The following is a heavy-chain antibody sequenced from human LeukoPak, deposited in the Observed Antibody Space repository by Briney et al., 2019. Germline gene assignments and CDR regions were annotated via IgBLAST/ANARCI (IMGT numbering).Heavy chain of an antibody. J-gene: IGHJ4*02. D-gene: IGHD3-22*01. Sequence: SVKVSCKASGGTFSSYAISWVRQAPGQGLEWMGGIIPIFGTANYAQKFQGRVTITTDESTSTAYMELSSLRSEDTAVYYCARAPIYYDSSGYYCDYWGQGTLVTVSS. V-gene: IGHV1-69*05. CDR3: ARAPIYYDSSGYYCDY. CDR2: IIPIFGTA. CDR1: GGTFSSYA.